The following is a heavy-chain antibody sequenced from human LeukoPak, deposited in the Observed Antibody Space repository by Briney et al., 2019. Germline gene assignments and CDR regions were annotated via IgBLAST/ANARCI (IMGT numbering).Heavy chain of an antibody. Sequence: GGSLRLSCVVSGFTFNIYGIHWVRQTPGKGLEWVANIKQDGSEKNYVDSVKGRFTISRDNAKNSVDLQMNSLRAEDTAVYYCAELGITMIGGVWGKGTTVTISS. V-gene: IGHV3-7*01. CDR1: GFTFNIYG. CDR2: IKQDGSEK. J-gene: IGHJ6*04. D-gene: IGHD3-10*02. CDR3: AELGITMIGGV.